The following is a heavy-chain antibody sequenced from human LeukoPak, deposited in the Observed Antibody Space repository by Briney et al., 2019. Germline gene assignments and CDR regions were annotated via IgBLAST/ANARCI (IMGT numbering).Heavy chain of an antibody. CDR2: INHSGST. J-gene: IGHJ4*02. CDR3: ARLGYCSSTSCYTAGYYFDY. V-gene: IGHV4-34*01. CDR1: GGSFSGYY. D-gene: IGHD2-2*02. Sequence: KSSETLSLTCAVYGGSFSGYYWSWIRQPPGKGLEWIGEINHSGSTNYNPSLKSRVTISVDTSKNQFSLKLSSVTAADTAVYYCARLGYCSSTSCYTAGYYFDYWGQGTLVTVSS.